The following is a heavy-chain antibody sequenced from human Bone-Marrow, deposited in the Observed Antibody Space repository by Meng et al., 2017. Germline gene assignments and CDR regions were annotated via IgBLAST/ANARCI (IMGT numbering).Heavy chain of an antibody. CDR2: ISYDGSNK. J-gene: IGHJ4*02. CDR3: ARDVLLWFGDHPDY. CDR1: GFTFSSYA. D-gene: IGHD3-10*01. Sequence: GESLKISCAASGFTFSSYAMHWVRQAPGKGLEWVAVISYDGSNKYYADSVKGRFTISRDNSKNTLYLQMNSLRAEDTAVYYCARDVLLWFGDHPDYWGQGTPVTVSS. V-gene: IGHV3-30*04.